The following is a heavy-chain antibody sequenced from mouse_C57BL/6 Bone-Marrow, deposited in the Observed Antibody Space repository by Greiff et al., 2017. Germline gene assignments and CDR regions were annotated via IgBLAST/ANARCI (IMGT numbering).Heavy chain of an antibody. Sequence: EVQLQQSGAELVKPGASVKLSCTASGFNIKDYYMHWVKQRTEQGLEWIGRIDPGDGDTKYATKFQGKATITADTSSNTAYLQLSSLTSEDAAVXYSARSGSLPPCAYWGQGTLVTVSA. CDR2: IDPGDGDT. J-gene: IGHJ3*01. CDR3: ARSGSLPPCAY. D-gene: IGHD6-1*01. V-gene: IGHV14-2*01. CDR1: GFNIKDYY.